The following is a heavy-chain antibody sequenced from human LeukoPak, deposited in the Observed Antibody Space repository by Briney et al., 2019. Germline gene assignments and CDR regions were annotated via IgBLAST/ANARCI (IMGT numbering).Heavy chain of an antibody. D-gene: IGHD5-18*01. CDR3: ARDPEFSYGYYFDY. V-gene: IGHV3-48*03. CDR2: ISGSGTTI. Sequence: GGSLRLSCAASGFTFSSYEMNWVRQAPGKGLEWVSYISGSGTTIYYADSVKGRFTISRDNPKKSLYLQLNSLRAEDTAVYYCARDPEFSYGYYFDYWGQGTLVAVSS. CDR1: GFTFSSYE. J-gene: IGHJ4*02.